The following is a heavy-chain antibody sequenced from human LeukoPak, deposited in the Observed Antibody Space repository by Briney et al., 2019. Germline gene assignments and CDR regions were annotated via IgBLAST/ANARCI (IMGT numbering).Heavy chain of an antibody. CDR2: ISSSGSTI. CDR3: ATDPPGPSSWYSDY. CDR1: GFTFSDYY. V-gene: IGHV3-11*04. J-gene: IGHJ4*02. Sequence: GGSLRLSCAASGFTFSDYYMSWIRQAPGKGLEWVSYISSSGSTIYYADSVKGRFTISRDNAKNSLYLQMNSLRAEDTAVYYCATDPPGPSSWYSDYWGQGTLVTVSS. D-gene: IGHD6-13*01.